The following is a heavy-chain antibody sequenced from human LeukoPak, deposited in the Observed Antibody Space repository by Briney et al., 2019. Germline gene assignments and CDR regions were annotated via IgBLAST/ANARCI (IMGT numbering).Heavy chain of an antibody. Sequence: GGSLRLSCTASGFTFSDCDMIWLRQAPGKGLQWVSSISYMGDHRYYADSAKGRFTISRDNAKISLYLQMDNLRDDDAAVYYCGKAFPPLRVAAAGDYWGQGTLVTVSS. CDR1: GFTFSDCD. D-gene: IGHD6-25*01. CDR3: GKAFPPLRVAAAGDY. J-gene: IGHJ4*02. V-gene: IGHV3-21*06. CDR2: ISYMGDHR.